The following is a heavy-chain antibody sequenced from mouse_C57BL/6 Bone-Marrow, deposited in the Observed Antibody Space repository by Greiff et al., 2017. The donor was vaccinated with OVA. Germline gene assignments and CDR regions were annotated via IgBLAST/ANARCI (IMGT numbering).Heavy chain of an antibody. V-gene: IGHV5-17*01. CDR2: ISSGSSTI. D-gene: IGHD1-1*01. Sequence: EVKLVEPGGGLVKPGGSLKLSCAASGFTFSDYGMHWVRQAPEKGLEWVAYISSGSSTIYYADTVKGRFTISRDNAKNTLFLQMTSLRSEDTAMYYCARLTTVVATDYAMDYWGQGTSVTVSS. CDR3: ARLTTVVATDYAMDY. J-gene: IGHJ4*01. CDR1: GFTFSDYG.